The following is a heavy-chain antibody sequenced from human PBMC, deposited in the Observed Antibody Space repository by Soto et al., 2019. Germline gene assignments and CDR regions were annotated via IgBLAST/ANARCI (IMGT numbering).Heavy chain of an antibody. J-gene: IGHJ4*02. CDR1: GFTFSSYW. D-gene: IGHD3-22*01. CDR2: IKQDGSEK. CDR3: ARSHLYYDSSGYPDY. Sequence: GGSLRLSCAASGFTFSSYWMSWVRQAPGKGLEWVANIKQDGSEKYYVDSVKGRFTISRDNAKNSLYLQMNSLRAEDTAVYYCARSHLYYDSSGYPDYWGQGTLVTVSS. V-gene: IGHV3-7*03.